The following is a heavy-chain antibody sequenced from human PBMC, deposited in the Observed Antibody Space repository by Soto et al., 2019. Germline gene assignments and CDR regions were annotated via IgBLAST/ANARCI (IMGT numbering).Heavy chain of an antibody. Sequence: GGSLRLSCSASGFTFSSYAMHWVHQAPGKGLEYVSAISSNGGSTYYADSVKGRFTISRDNSKNTLYLQMSSLRAEDTAVYYCVKLGVDGYYYDSSGYIWGQGTLVTVSS. V-gene: IGHV3-64D*08. J-gene: IGHJ4*02. CDR3: VKLGVDGYYYDSSGYI. CDR1: GFTFSSYA. D-gene: IGHD3-22*01. CDR2: ISSNGGST.